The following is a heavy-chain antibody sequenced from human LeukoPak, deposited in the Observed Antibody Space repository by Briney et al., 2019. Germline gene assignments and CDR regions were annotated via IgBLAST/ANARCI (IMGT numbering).Heavy chain of an antibody. CDR1: GFTFDTHA. CDR3: AARPGDLAVPFDY. D-gene: IGHD3-10*01. Sequence: AGGSLRLSCAASGFTFDTHAMTWVRRAPGKGLEYVSLISGSGDITYYEHSLKDRFTISRDNSKTTLYLQMHSLRAEDTAMYYCAARPGDLAVPFDYWGQGTLVIVSS. V-gene: IGHV3-23*01. J-gene: IGHJ4*02. CDR2: ISGSGDIT.